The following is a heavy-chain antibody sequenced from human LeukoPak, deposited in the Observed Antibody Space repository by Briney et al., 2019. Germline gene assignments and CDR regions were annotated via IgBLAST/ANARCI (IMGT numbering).Heavy chain of an antibody. CDR3: ARVGEGRYYQYYYMDV. V-gene: IGHV3-64*01. J-gene: IGHJ6*03. Sequence: GSLRLSCAASGFTLSSYAMHWVRQAPGKGLEYVSAISKNGGNTYYANSVKGRFSISRDNSKNMLYLQMGSLRTEDMAVYYCARVGEGRYYQYYYMDVWGKGTTVTVSS. CDR2: ISKNGGNT. CDR1: GFTLSSYA. D-gene: IGHD1-26*01.